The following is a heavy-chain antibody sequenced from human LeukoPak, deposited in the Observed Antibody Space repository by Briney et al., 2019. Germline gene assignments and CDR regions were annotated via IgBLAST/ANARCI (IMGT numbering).Heavy chain of an antibody. J-gene: IGHJ5*02. D-gene: IGHD3-3*01. CDR3: ATDSFTIITTA. CDR2: IWFDGSKK. CDR1: GFTFSTYT. Sequence: PGGSLRLSCEASGFTFSTYTMHWVRQAPGKGLEWVATIWFDGSKKYYADSVKGRFTISRDNSQNMLYLQINSLRAEDTAVYYCATDSFTIITTAWGQGTLVTVSS. V-gene: IGHV3-33*01.